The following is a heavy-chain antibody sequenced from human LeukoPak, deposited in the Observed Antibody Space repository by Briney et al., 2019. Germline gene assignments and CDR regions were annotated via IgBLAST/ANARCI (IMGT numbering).Heavy chain of an antibody. CDR1: GYTFTSYY. D-gene: IGHD5-12*01. Sequence: GASVKVSCKASGYTFTSYYMHWVRQVPGQGLEWMGGIVPIFGGAKYAQKFQDRVTITADESTSTVYMELSSLRSEDTAVYYCARRYSGYDFSFDPWGQGTLVTVSS. V-gene: IGHV1-69*13. CDR2: IVPIFGGA. J-gene: IGHJ5*02. CDR3: ARRYSGYDFSFDP.